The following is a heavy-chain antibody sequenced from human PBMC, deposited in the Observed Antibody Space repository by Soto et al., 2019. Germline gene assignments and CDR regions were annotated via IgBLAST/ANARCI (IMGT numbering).Heavy chain of an antibody. J-gene: IGHJ4*02. CDR1: GYTFTDYG. CDR2: VNTYKGKT. Sequence: QVQLVQSGAEVKKPGASVKVSCKASGYTFTDYGFTWVRQAPGQGLEWMGWVNTYKGKTNYAQNFQGRVTMTTDTSTNTAYMELRGLRSDDTALYYCARERGNYKYFDYWGQGNLVAVSS. V-gene: IGHV1-18*01. CDR3: ARERGNYKYFDY. D-gene: IGHD3-16*01.